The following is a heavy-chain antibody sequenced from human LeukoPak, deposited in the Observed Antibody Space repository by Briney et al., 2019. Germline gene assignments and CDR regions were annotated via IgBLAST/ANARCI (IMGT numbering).Heavy chain of an antibody. J-gene: IGHJ4*02. CDR3: AREGTVTTEYYFDY. CDR1: GYTFTSYG. D-gene: IGHD4-17*01. CDR2: ISAYNGNT. V-gene: IGHV1-18*01. Sequence: GASVKVSCKASGYTFTSYGISWVRQAPGQGLEWMGWISAYNGNTNYAQKLQGRVTMTTDTSTSTAYMELRSLRSEDTAVYYCAREGTVTTEYYFDYWGQGTLVTVSS.